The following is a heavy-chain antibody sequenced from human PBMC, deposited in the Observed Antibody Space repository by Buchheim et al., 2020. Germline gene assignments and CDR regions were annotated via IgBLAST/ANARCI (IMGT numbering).Heavy chain of an antibody. V-gene: IGHV3-33*06. CDR2: IRYDGVKK. CDR1: GFTFSSYG. J-gene: IGHJ6*02. CDR3: AKEVAPRYYNGMDV. Sequence: QMELVVSGGGVVQPGMSLKLSCAASGFTFSSYGMHWVRQTPGKGLEWVAVIRYDGVKKDYSDSVKGRFTISRDNSKNTMYLQMNSLRADDTAVYYCAKEVAPRYYNGMDVWGQGT. D-gene: IGHD3-10*01.